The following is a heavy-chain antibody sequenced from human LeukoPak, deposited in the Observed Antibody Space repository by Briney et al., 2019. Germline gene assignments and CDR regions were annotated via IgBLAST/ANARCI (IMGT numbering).Heavy chain of an antibody. CDR1: GGSFSSSDYY. Sequence: SETLSLTCTVSGGSFSSSDYYWGWIRQPPGKGLEWIGSIYYSGSTYYNPSLKSRVTISVDTSKNQFSLKLSSVTAADTAVYYCAATSGEWDYWGQGTLVTVSS. V-gene: IGHV4-39*07. D-gene: IGHD7-27*01. CDR2: IYYSGST. J-gene: IGHJ4*02. CDR3: AATSGEWDY.